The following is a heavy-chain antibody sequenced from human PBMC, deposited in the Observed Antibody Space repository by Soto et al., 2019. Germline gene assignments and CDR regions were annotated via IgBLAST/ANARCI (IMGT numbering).Heavy chain of an antibody. CDR2: IIPIFGTA. CDR1: GGTFSSYA. Sequence: SVKVSCKASGGTFSSYAISWVRQAPGQGLEWMGGIIPIFGTANYAQKFQGRVTITADESTSTAYMELSSLRSEDTAVYYCARDKSSGEYQLLFFFDYWGQGNLVTVSS. CDR3: ARDKSSGEYQLLFFFDY. D-gene: IGHD2-2*01. J-gene: IGHJ4*02. V-gene: IGHV1-69*13.